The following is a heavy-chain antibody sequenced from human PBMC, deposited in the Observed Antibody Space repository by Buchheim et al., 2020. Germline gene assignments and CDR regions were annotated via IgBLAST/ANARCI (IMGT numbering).Heavy chain of an antibody. Sequence: EVQLLESGGGLVQPGGSLRLSCAASGFTFSSYAMSWVRQAPGKGLEWVSAISGSGGSTYYADSVTGRFTISRDNSKNTLYLQMNSLRAEDTAVYYCAKVDVGSSSHYYYGMDVWGQGTT. CDR3: AKVDVGSSSHYYYGMDV. CDR1: GFTFSSYA. CDR2: ISGSGGST. V-gene: IGHV3-23*01. D-gene: IGHD6-6*01. J-gene: IGHJ6*02.